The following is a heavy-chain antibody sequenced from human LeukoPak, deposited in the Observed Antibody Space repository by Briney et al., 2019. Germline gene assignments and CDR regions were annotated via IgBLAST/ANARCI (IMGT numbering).Heavy chain of an antibody. CDR1: GGSFSGYY. V-gene: IGHV4-34*01. CDR3: ARESIAAAGTPLDY. J-gene: IGHJ4*02. D-gene: IGHD6-13*01. CDR2: TNHSGST. Sequence: SSETLSLTCAVDGGSFSGYYWSWIRQPPGKGLEWIGETNHSGSTNYNPSLKSRVTISVDTSKNQFSLKLSSVTAADTAVYYCARESIAAAGTPLDYWGQGTLVTVSS.